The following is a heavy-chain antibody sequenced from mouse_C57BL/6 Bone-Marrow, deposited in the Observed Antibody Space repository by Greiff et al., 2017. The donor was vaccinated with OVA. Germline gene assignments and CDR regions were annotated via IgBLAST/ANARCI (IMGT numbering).Heavy chain of an antibody. J-gene: IGHJ2*01. V-gene: IGHV14-4*01. CDR1: GFNIKDDY. CDR2: IDPENGDT. CDR3: TTGGLDY. Sequence: EVQLVESGAELVRPGASVKLSCTASGFNIKDDYMHWVKQRPEQGLEWIGWIDPENGDTEYASKFQGKATITADTSSNTAYLQHSSLTSEDTAVYYCTTGGLDYWGQGTTLTVSS.